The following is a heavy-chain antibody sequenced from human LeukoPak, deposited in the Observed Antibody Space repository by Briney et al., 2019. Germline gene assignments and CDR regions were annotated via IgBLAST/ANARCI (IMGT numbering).Heavy chain of an antibody. J-gene: IGHJ4*02. D-gene: IGHD3-22*01. CDR1: GFTFSDYY. Sequence: GGSLRLSCAASGFTFSDYYMSWIRQPPGKGLEWVSYISGSTTYTNYADSVRGRFTISRDNSKNSLYLQMNSLRAEDTAVYYCARIPDYYDTSGYQLGDYWGQGTLVTVSS. CDR3: ARIPDYYDTSGYQLGDY. CDR2: ISGSTTYT. V-gene: IGHV3-11*03.